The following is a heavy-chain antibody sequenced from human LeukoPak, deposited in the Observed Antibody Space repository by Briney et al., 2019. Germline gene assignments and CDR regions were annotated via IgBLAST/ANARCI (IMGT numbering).Heavy chain of an antibody. CDR1: GFTFSRYG. CDR3: AHDGPADRGYYGYYFDY. Sequence: GGSLRLSCAASGFTFSRYGMHWVRQAPGKGLEWVAFIRDDGSNKYYADSVKGRFTISRDNSKKTLFLQMDRMTAEDTAVYSFAHDGPADRGYYGYYFDYWGQGKLVTVYS. J-gene: IGHJ4*02. V-gene: IGHV3-30*02. CDR2: IRDDGSNK. D-gene: IGHD3-3*01.